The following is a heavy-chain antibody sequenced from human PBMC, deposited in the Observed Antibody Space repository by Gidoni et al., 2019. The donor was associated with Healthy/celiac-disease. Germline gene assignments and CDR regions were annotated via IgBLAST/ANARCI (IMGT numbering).Heavy chain of an antibody. CDR3: ARDGGVVPAAMIGSHFDY. D-gene: IGHD2-2*01. V-gene: IGHV3-30*04. Sequence: QVQLVESGGGVVQPGRSRRLSCGAAGCTFSSYARHWVRQAPGKGLEWVAVLSYDGSTNSSADSLKGRFTISRDNSKNTLYLQMNSLRAEDTAVYYCARDGGVVPAAMIGSHFDYWGQGTLVTVSS. CDR2: LSYDGSTN. CDR1: GCTFSSYA. J-gene: IGHJ4*02.